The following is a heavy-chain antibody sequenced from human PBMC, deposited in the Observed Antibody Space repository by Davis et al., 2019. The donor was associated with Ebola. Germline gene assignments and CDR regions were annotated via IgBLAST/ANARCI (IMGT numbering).Heavy chain of an antibody. V-gene: IGHV3-33*01. CDR2: IWYDGSNK. CDR1: GFTFSSYG. J-gene: IGHJ6*02. CDR3: ARDPRYGPGYYYYGMDV. Sequence: PGESLKISCAASGFTFSSYGMHWVRQAPGKGLEWVAVIWYDGSNKYYADSVKGRFTISRDNSKNTLYLQMNSLRAEDTAVYYCARDPRYGPGYYYYGMDVWGQGTTVTVSS. D-gene: IGHD3-16*01.